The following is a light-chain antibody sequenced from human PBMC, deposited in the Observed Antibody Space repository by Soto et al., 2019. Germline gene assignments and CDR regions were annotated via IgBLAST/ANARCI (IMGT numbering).Light chain of an antibody. J-gene: IGKJ5*01. CDR2: GAS. CDR3: QQYNNWLPVT. Sequence: EIVMTQSPATLSVSPGERATLSCRASQSVNSNLAWYQQKPGQAPRLLIYGASTRATGIPARFSGSGAGTEFTLTISSLQSEDFAVYYCQQYNNWLPVTFGQGTRLEMK. CDR1: QSVNSN. V-gene: IGKV3-15*01.